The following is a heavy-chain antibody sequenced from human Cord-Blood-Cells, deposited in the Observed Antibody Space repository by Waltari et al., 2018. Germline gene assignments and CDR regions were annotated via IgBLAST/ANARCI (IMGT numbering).Heavy chain of an antibody. CDR3: ARATNPYYFDY. CDR1: GWSFSGYY. Sequence: QVQLQQWGAGLLMPSETLSLTCAGYGWSFSGYYWCWVRQPPGKGLEWIGEINHSGSTNYNPSLKSLVTISVDTSKNQFSLTLSSVTAADTAVYYCARATNPYYFDYWGQGTLVTVSS. J-gene: IGHJ4*02. CDR2: INHSGST. D-gene: IGHD2-8*01. V-gene: IGHV4-34*01.